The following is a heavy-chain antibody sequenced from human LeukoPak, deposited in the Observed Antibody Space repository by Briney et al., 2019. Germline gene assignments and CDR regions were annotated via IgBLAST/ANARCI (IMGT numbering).Heavy chain of an antibody. J-gene: IGHJ4*02. CDR3: ARLLSGWTNDY. D-gene: IGHD2-21*01. V-gene: IGHV3-23*01. CDR2: ISGSGGST. Sequence: GGSLRLSCAASGFTFSSYSMNWVRQAPGKGLEWVSAISGSGGSTYYADSVKGRFTISRDNSKNTLYLQMNSLRAEDTAVYYCARLLSGWTNDYWGQGTLVTVSS. CDR1: GFTFSSYS.